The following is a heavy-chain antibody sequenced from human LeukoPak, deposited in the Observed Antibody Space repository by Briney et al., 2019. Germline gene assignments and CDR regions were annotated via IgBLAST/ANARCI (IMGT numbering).Heavy chain of an antibody. CDR1: GGPISNYY. CDR2: IYTSGST. Sequence: SETLSLTCTVSGGPISNYYWSWIRQPPGKGLEWIGYIYTSGSTNYNPSLESRVTISVDTSKNHFSLKLSSVTAADTAVYYCARTVVVTAIHFFDYWGQGTLVTVSS. D-gene: IGHD2-21*02. CDR3: ARTVVVTAIHFFDY. J-gene: IGHJ4*02. V-gene: IGHV4-4*09.